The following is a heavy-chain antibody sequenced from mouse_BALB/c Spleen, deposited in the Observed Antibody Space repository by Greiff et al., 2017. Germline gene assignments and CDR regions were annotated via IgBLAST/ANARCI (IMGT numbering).Heavy chain of an antibody. CDR2: ILPGSGST. Sequence: VQLVESGAELMKPGASVKISCKATGYTFSSYWIEWVKQRPGHGLEWIGEILPGSGSTNYNEKFKGKATFTADTSSNTAYMQLSSLTSEDSAVYYCARWHYSYYAMDYWGQGTSVTVSS. V-gene: IGHV1-9*01. CDR3: ARWHYSYYAMDY. J-gene: IGHJ4*01. CDR1: GYTFSSYW. D-gene: IGHD1-2*01.